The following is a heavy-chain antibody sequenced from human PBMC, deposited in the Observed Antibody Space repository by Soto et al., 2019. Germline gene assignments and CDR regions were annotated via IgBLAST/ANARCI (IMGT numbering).Heavy chain of an antibody. CDR1: GGSISSSSYY. CDR2: IYYSGST. J-gene: IGHJ4*02. Sequence: PSETLSLTCTVSGGSISSSSYYWGWIRQPPGKGLEWIGSIYYSGSTYYNPSLKSRVTISVDTSKNQFSLKLSSVTAADTAVYYCAGTVTTFDYWGQGTLVTVSS. D-gene: IGHD4-4*01. CDR3: AGTVTTFDY. V-gene: IGHV4-39*01.